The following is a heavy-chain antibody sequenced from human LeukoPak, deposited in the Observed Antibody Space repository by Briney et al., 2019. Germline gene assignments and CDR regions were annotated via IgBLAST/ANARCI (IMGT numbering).Heavy chain of an antibody. V-gene: IGHV4-4*07. J-gene: IGHJ4*02. Sequence: PSETLSLTCTVSGGSISGSYWSWIRQPAGKGLEWIGRIYSSGSTNYNPSLKSRVTMSVDTSKNQVSLKLNSVTAADTAVYYCARGFCSGGGCYLFDSWGQGTLVTVSS. CDR2: IYSSGST. CDR3: ARGFCSGGGCYLFDS. CDR1: GGSISGSY. D-gene: IGHD2-15*01.